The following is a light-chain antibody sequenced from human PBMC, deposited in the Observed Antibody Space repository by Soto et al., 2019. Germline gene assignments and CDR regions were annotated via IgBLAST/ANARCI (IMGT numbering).Light chain of an antibody. CDR2: EVT. CDR3: SSYAGTSHYV. J-gene: IGLJ1*01. V-gene: IGLV2-23*02. CDR1: DSDVGSYDL. Sequence: QSVLTQRASVSACPGQSITISCTGSDSDVGSYDLVSWYQQHPDKAPKLLIYEVTKRPSGVSNRFSGSKSDNTASLTISGLQAEDDAYYYCSSYAGTSHYVFGTGPKVTVL.